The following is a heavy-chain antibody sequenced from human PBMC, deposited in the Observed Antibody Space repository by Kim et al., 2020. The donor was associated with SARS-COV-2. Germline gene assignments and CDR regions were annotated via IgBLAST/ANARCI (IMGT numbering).Heavy chain of an antibody. CDR2: INHSGST. CDR3: ARGHVSSSWYWVY. J-gene: IGHJ4*02. CDR1: GGSFSGYY. Sequence: SETLSLTCAVYGGSFSGYYWSWIRQPPGKGLEWIGEINHSGSTNYNPSLKSRVTISVDTSKNQFSLKLSSVTAADTAVYYCARGHVSSSWYWVYWGQGTLVTVSS. D-gene: IGHD6-13*01. V-gene: IGHV4-34*01.